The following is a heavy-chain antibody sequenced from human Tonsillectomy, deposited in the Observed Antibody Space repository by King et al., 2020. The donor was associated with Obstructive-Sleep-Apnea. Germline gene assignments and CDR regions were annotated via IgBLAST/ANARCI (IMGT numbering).Heavy chain of an antibody. CDR3: LYYDILTGYFAY. CDR1: GFTFSGSA. J-gene: IGHJ4*02. CDR2: IRIKTDNYAT. V-gene: IGHV3-73*01. Sequence: VQLVQSGGGLVQPGGSLKLSCAASGFTFSGSAMHWVRQASGRGLEWVGRIRIKTDNYATTYAASVKGRFTISRDDSRNTAYLQMTSLKIEDTAVYYCLYYDILTGYFAYWGQGTLVTVSS. D-gene: IGHD3-9*01.